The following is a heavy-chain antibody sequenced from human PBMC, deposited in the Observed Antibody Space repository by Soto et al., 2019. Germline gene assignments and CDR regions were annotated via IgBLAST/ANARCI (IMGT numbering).Heavy chain of an antibody. CDR3: ARFGYSTNIGIDY. Sequence: QVQLQESGPGLVKPSQTLSLTCTVSGGSISSGGYYWSWIRQHPGKGLEWIGYIYYSGSTYYNPSLKSRVTIAVDTSKNQFSLKLTSVTAADTAVYYCARFGYSTNIGIDYWGQGTLVTVSS. D-gene: IGHD3-22*01. CDR1: GGSISSGGYY. J-gene: IGHJ4*02. V-gene: IGHV4-31*03. CDR2: IYYSGST.